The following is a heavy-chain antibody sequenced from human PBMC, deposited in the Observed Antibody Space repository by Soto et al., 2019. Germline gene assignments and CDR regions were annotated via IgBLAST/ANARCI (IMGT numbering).Heavy chain of an antibody. D-gene: IGHD2-15*01. V-gene: IGHV4-30-4*01. CDR1: GGSISSGDYY. Sequence: QVQLQESGPGLVKPSQTLSLTCTVSGGSISSGDYYWSWIRQPPGKGLEWIGYIYYSGSTYYNPSLKSRVTIAVDTSKNQFSLKLSSVTAADTAVYYCARGYCSGGSCGIFDYWGQGTLVTVSS. CDR3: ARGYCSGGSCGIFDY. J-gene: IGHJ4*02. CDR2: IYYSGST.